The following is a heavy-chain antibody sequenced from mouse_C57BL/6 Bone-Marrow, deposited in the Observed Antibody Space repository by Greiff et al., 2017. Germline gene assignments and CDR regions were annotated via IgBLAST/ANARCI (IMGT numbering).Heavy chain of an antibody. CDR3: ARAVQRSSPIAY. CDR2: IYLSNGCT. CDR1: GYTFTDYN. Sequence: EVQLQQSGPELVKPGASVKMPCKTSGYTFTDYNINWVKQSHGKSLEWIGDIYLSNGCTTYNQKFKGKATLTVDKSSSTAYMELRSLTSEDTAVYYCARAVQRSSPIAYWGQGTLVTVSA. J-gene: IGHJ3*01. V-gene: IGHV1-18*01. D-gene: IGHD1-1*01.